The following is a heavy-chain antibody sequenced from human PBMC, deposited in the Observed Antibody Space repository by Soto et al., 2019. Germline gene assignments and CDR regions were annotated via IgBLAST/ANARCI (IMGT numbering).Heavy chain of an antibody. CDR1: GFNVSYNY. CDR2: IFYGGTT. V-gene: IGHV3-53*02. CDR3: GSIAVAEGFDT. D-gene: IGHD6-19*01. Sequence: EVQLVETGGGLVQPGGSLRLSCAASGFNVSYNYISWVRQPPGQGLEWVSVIFYGGTTYYAESVKGRFTISRDNSKNMVYLQMNSLRVEDTAVSYCGSIAVAEGFDTWGQGTLVTVSS. J-gene: IGHJ5*02.